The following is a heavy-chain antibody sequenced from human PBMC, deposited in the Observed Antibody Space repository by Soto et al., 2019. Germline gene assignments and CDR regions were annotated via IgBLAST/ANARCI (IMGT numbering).Heavy chain of an antibody. Sequence: PGGSLRLSCAASGFTFSSYGMHWVRQAPGKGLEWVAVIWYDGSNKYYADSVKGRFTISRDNSKNTLYLQMNSLRAEDTAVYYCGRDNYYDILTGYYTALYYYYYGMDAWGQGTPVAVSS. V-gene: IGHV3-33*01. CDR2: IWYDGSNK. CDR3: GRDNYYDILTGYYTALYYYYYGMDA. D-gene: IGHD3-9*01. CDR1: GFTFSSYG. J-gene: IGHJ6*02.